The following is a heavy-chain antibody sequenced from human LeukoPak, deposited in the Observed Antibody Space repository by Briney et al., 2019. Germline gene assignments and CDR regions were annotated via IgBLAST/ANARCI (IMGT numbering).Heavy chain of an antibody. Sequence: GGSLRLSCAASGFTFSSYSMNWVRQAPGKGLEWVSYISSSSSTIYYADSVKGRFTISRDNSKNTLYLQMNSLRAEDTAVYYCAKGKIAAGYFDYWGQGTLVTVSS. D-gene: IGHD6-25*01. J-gene: IGHJ4*02. V-gene: IGHV3-48*01. CDR1: GFTFSSYS. CDR2: ISSSSSTI. CDR3: AKGKIAAGYFDY.